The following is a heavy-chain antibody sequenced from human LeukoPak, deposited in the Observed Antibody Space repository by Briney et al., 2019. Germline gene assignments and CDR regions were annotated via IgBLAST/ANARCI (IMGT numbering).Heavy chain of an antibody. CDR3: AKGPYPLYLDY. Sequence: GRSLRLSCAASGFTFSSYGMHWVRQAPGKGLEWVAVISYDGSNKYYADSVKGRFTISRDNSKNTLYLQMNSLRAEDTAVYYCAKGPYPLYLDYWGQGTPVTVSS. J-gene: IGHJ4*02. V-gene: IGHV3-30*18. CDR2: ISYDGSNK. CDR1: GFTFSSYG.